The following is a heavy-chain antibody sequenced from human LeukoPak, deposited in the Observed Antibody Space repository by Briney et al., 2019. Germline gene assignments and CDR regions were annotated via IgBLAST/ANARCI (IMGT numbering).Heavy chain of an antibody. V-gene: IGHV3-49*04. D-gene: IGHD3-16*01. CDR1: GFTFGDYA. J-gene: IGHJ4*02. Sequence: GRSLRLSCTASGFTFGDYAMSWVRQAPGKGLEWVGFIRSKAYGGTTEYAASVKGRFTISRDDSNSIAYLQMNSLKSEDAGVYYCTTVGWKSAWGECSYCGPRSLVTVSS. CDR3: TTVGWKSAWGECSY. CDR2: IRSKAYGGTT.